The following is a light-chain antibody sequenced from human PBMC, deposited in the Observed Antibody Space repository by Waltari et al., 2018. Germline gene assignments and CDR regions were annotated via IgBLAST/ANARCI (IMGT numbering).Light chain of an antibody. Sequence: DIQMTQSPSSLSASVGDTVTITCRASQSILTYLNWYQHKPGRAPKLLIYGASNLQGGAPSRFTGSGSGTDFTLTITSLHPEDFATYYCQQPYDTPWAFGPGTKLQIK. CDR1: QSILTY. CDR3: QQPYDTPWA. J-gene: IGKJ1*01. CDR2: GAS. V-gene: IGKV1-39*01.